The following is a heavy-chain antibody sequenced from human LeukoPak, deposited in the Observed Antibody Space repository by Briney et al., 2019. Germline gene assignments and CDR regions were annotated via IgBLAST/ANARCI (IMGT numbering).Heavy chain of an antibody. D-gene: IGHD1-7*01. Sequence: GGSLRLSCAASGFTFSGYWMSWVRQAPGKGLEWVANIKEDGSEKYYVDSVKGRFTVSRDNAKNSVDLQMNSLRAEDTAVYYCARGGRTTAYWGQGTPVTVSS. J-gene: IGHJ4*02. CDR1: GFTFSGYW. V-gene: IGHV3-7*01. CDR3: ARGGRTTAY. CDR2: IKEDGSEK.